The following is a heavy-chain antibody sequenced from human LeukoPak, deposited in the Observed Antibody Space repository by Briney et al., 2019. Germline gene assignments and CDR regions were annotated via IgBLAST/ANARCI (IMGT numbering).Heavy chain of an antibody. CDR3: ARVPYCSSTSCARSFDY. CDR1: GFTFSSYS. J-gene: IGHJ4*02. D-gene: IGHD2-2*01. CDR2: ISSSSSYI. Sequence: GGSLRLSCAASGFTFSSYSMNWVRQAPGKGLEWVSSISSSSSYIYYADSVKGRFTISRDNAKNSLYLQMNSLRAEDTAVYYCARVPYCSSTSCARSFDYWGQGTLVTVSS. V-gene: IGHV3-21*01.